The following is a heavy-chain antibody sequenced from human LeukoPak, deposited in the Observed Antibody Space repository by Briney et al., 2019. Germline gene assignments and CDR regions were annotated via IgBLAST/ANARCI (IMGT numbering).Heavy chain of an antibody. CDR1: GYTFTSYG. D-gene: IGHD3-10*01. Sequence: ASVKVSCKAAGYTFTSYGISWVRQAPGQGLEWMGWISAYNGNTNYAQKLQGRVTMTTDTSTSTAYMELRSLRSDDTAVYYCARAGHNYGPPYYFYYWGQGTLVTVSS. CDR2: ISAYNGNT. J-gene: IGHJ4*02. V-gene: IGHV1-18*01. CDR3: ARAGHNYGPPYYFYY.